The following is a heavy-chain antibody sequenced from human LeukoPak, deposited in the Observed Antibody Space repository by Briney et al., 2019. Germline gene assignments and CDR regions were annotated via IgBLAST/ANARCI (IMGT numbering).Heavy chain of an antibody. J-gene: IGHJ4*02. Sequence: GGSLRLSCAASGFTFSSYAMHWVRQAPGKGLEWVAVISYDGSNKYYADSVKGRFTISRDNSKNTLYLQMNSLRAEDTAVYYCARVGQLFRNDEYYFDYWGQGTLVTVPS. CDR3: ARVGQLFRNDEYYFDY. V-gene: IGHV3-30-3*01. D-gene: IGHD3-10*01. CDR1: GFTFSSYA. CDR2: ISYDGSNK.